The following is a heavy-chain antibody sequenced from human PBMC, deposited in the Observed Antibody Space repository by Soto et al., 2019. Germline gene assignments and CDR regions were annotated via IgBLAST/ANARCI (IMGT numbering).Heavy chain of an antibody. D-gene: IGHD2-2*01. CDR1: GASISTSSDF. V-gene: IGHV4-39*01. J-gene: IGHJ4*02. Sequence: QLQLQESGPGLVRSSETLSLTCSVSGASISTSSDFCGWIRQAPGKGLEWIGNVYQSGTTRLNPSLKRRVSIFVDRSNNQFSLELNSATAADRAVYYCARQAESTSYFDYWGQGILFTVSS. CDR2: VYQSGTT. CDR3: ARQAESTSYFDY.